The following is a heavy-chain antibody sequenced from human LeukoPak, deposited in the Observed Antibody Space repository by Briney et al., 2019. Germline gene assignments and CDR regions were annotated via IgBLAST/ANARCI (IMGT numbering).Heavy chain of an antibody. CDR2: ISSSSDYI. V-gene: IGHV3-21*01. D-gene: IGHD6-6*01. CDR1: GFTFSVYS. Sequence: TGGSLRLSCAASGFTFSVYSMNWVRRAPGKGLEWVSSISSSSDYIFYADSLKGRFTISRDNAKKSLYLQMNSLRAEDTAVYYCAREVIAALDYWGQGTLVTVSS. CDR3: AREVIAALDY. J-gene: IGHJ4*02.